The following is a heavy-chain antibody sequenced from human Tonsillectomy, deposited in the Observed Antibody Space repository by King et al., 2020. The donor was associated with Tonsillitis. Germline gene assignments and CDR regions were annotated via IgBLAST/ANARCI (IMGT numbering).Heavy chain of an antibody. D-gene: IGHD3-22*01. CDR1: GGTFSSYA. J-gene: IGHJ4*02. CDR3: AGGLVGSSGTVGGD. Sequence: VQLVESGAEVKKPGSSVKVSCKASGGTFSSYAISWVRQAPGQGLEWMGGIIPIFVTANYAQQFQGRVTFTADESTSTAYMGLSSQGSEDTAVYYCAGGLVGSSGTVGGDWGQGTLVTVSS. CDR2: IIPIFVTA. V-gene: IGHV1-69*01.